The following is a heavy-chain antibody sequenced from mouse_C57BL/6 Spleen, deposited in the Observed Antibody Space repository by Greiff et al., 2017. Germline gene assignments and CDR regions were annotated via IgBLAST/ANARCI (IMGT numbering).Heavy chain of an antibody. CDR3: VRSPLMTVVADGAMDY. J-gene: IGHJ4*01. Sequence: QVQLQQSGAELAKPGASVKLSCKASGYTFTSSWMHWVKQRPGQGLEWIGYINPRSGYTKYNQKFKDKATLTADKSSSTAYMQLSSLTSEDSAVYYCVRSPLMTVVADGAMDYWGQGTSVTVSS. D-gene: IGHD1-1*01. V-gene: IGHV1-7*01. CDR2: INPRSGYT. CDR1: GYTFTSSW.